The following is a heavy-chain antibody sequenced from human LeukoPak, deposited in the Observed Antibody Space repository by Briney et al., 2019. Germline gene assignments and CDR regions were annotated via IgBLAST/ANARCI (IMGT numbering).Heavy chain of an antibody. CDR3: ARVGCSSTSCYNFDY. Sequence: SETLSLTCTVSGGSISSGGYYWSWIRQHPGKGLEWIGYIYYSGSTYYNPSLKSRVTISVDTSKNQFSLKLSSVTAADTAVYYCARVGCSSTSCYNFDYWGQGTLVTVSS. V-gene: IGHV4-31*03. CDR1: GGSISSGGYY. D-gene: IGHD2-2*02. CDR2: IYYSGST. J-gene: IGHJ4*02.